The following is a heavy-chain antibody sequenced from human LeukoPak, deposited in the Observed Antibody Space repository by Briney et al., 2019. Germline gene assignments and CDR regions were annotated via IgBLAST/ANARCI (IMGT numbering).Heavy chain of an antibody. CDR2: IYYSGST. CDR1: GGSINSYY. Sequence: SETLSLTCTVSGGSINSYYWSWIRQPPGKGLEWVGYIYYSGSTNYKPSLKRRATISVDTSKNQFSLKVSSVTAADTAVYYCASSRSSSGWSLIDYWGQGALVTVSS. D-gene: IGHD6-19*01. CDR3: ASSRSSSGWSLIDY. V-gene: IGHV4-59*01. J-gene: IGHJ4*02.